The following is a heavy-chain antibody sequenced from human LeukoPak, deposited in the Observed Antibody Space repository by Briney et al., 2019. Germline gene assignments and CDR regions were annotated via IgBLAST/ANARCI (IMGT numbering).Heavy chain of an antibody. V-gene: IGHV3-30*03. D-gene: IGHD6-19*01. CDR2: ISYDGSNK. J-gene: IGHJ4*02. Sequence: PGRSLRLSCAASGFTFSSYAMHWVRQAPGKGLEWVAVISYDGSNKYYADSVKGRFSISRDNSKNTLYLQMSSLRDEDTAVYYCAGVSESGRYYFDYWGQGTLVTVSS. CDR1: GFTFSSYA. CDR3: AGVSESGRYYFDY.